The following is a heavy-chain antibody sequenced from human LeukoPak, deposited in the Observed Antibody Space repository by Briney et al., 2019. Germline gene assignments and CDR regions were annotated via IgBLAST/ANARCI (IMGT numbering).Heavy chain of an antibody. CDR1: GLIFSSYW. CDR2: IKQDGSEK. Sequence: GGSLRLSCAVPGLIFSSYWITWVRQAPGKGLELVANIKQDGSEKYYVDSVKGRFTISRDNAKNSLYLQMSSVRAEDTAVYYCARVGCTSTSCLANWGQGTLVTVSS. J-gene: IGHJ4*02. CDR3: ARVGCTSTSCLAN. V-gene: IGHV3-7*01. D-gene: IGHD2-2*01.